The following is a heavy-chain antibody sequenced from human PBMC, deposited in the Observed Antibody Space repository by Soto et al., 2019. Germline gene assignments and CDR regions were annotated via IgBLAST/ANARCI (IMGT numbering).Heavy chain of an antibody. Sequence: VQLVESGGGLVQPGGSFSPPLAASGLTVGHNYMTWVRRPPGKGLEWVSVIFSGGSTYYADSVKGRFTISRDNSKNMVYLQMNSLRVEDTAVYYCASGAGSAIFDYWGQGTLVTVSS. J-gene: IGHJ4*02. CDR3: ASGAGSAIFDY. V-gene: IGHV3-66*01. CDR1: GLTVGHNY. CDR2: IFSGGST. D-gene: IGHD6-19*01.